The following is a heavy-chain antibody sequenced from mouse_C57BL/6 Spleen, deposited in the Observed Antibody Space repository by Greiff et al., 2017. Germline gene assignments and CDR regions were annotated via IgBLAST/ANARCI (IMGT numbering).Heavy chain of an antibody. Sequence: QVQLQQSGPGLVQPSQSLSITCTVSGFSLTRYGVHWVRQSPGKGLEWLGVIWSGGSTDYTAAFMSRLSITKDNSNSQVFFKMNSLQADDTAIYYCAKNYYGSSYGGYFDVWGTGTTVTVSS. CDR1: GFSLTRYG. D-gene: IGHD1-1*01. V-gene: IGHV2-5*01. CDR2: IWSGGST. J-gene: IGHJ1*03. CDR3: AKNYYGSSYGGYFDV.